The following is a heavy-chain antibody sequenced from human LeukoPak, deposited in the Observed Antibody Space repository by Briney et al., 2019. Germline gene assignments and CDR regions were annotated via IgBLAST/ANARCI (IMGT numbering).Heavy chain of an antibody. J-gene: IGHJ1*01. D-gene: IGHD6-6*01. V-gene: IGHV3-30*02. CDR2: IHYDRSSE. CDR1: RFSFSAYG. CDR3: VKDVFSSSYV. Sequence: PGGSLRLSCSASRFSFSAYGMHWVRQAPGKGLEWVAFIHYDRSSEYYAESVRGRFTISRDDSKYTLYLEMNSLRPDDSAVYYFVKDVFSSSYVWGQGTLVSVSS.